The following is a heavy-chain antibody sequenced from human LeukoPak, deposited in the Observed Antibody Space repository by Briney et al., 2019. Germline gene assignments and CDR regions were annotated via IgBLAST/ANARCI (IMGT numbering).Heavy chain of an antibody. V-gene: IGHV1-2*02. CDR2: INPNSGGT. CDR3: ARDGEDIVVVPAAMNWFDP. Sequence: ASVKVSCKASGYTFTGYYMHWVRQAPGQGLEWMGWINPNSGGTNYAQKFQGRVTMTRDTSISTAYMELSRLRSDDTAVYYCARDGEDIVVVPAAMNWFDPWGQGTLVTVSS. J-gene: IGHJ5*02. D-gene: IGHD2-2*01. CDR1: GYTFTGYY.